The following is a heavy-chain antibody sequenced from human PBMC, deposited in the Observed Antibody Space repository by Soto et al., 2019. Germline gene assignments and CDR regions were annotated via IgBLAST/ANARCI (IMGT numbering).Heavy chain of an antibody. D-gene: IGHD2-15*01. V-gene: IGHV3-66*01. CDR1: GFTVSSNY. J-gene: IGHJ6*03. Sequence: GGSLRLSCAASGFTVSSNYMSWVRQAPGKGLEWVSVIYSGGSTYYADSVKGRFTISRDNSKNTLYLQMNSLRAEDTAVYYCARDRYCSGGSCYEEYYYYMDVWGKGTTVPVSS. CDR2: IYSGGST. CDR3: ARDRYCSGGSCYEEYYYYMDV.